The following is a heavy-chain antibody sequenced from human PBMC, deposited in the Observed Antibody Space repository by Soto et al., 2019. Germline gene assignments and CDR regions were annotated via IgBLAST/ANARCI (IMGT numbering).Heavy chain of an antibody. D-gene: IGHD4-17*01. CDR3: AKERDDYGGYYVDY. V-gene: IGHV3-23*01. J-gene: IGHJ4*02. CDR1: GFTFSSYA. Sequence: EVQLLESGGGLVQPGGSLRLSCAASGFTFSSYAMSWVRQAPGKGLEWVSAISGSGGSTYYADSVKGRFTISRDNSKNTLYLQMTSLKADDRAVYYVAKERDDYGGYYVDYVGQGTLVTVSS. CDR2: ISGSGGST.